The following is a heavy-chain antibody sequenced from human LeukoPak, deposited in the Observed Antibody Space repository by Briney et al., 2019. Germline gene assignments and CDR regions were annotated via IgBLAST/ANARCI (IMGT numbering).Heavy chain of an antibody. J-gene: IGHJ4*02. V-gene: IGHV1-46*01. CDR3: ARATTVTPRFDY. CDR1: GYTFTSYY. CDR2: INPSGDSS. D-gene: IGHD4-17*01. Sequence: GASVKVSCKASGYTFTSYYMHWVRQAPGQGLEWMGIINPSGDSSSYAQKFQGRVTMTRDMSTSIVYMELSSLRSEDTAVYYCARATTVTPRFDYWGQGTLVTVSS.